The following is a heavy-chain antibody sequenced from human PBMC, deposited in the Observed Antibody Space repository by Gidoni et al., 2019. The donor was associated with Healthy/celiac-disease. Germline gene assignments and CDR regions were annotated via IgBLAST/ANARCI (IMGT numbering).Heavy chain of an antibody. J-gene: IGHJ4*02. D-gene: IGHD3-16*01. Sequence: QLQLQESGPGLVNPSETLSLTCTVSGGSISSSSYYWGWIRQPPGKGLEWIGSIYYSGSTYYNPSLKSRVTISVDTSKNQFSLKLSSVTAADTAVYYCARDSSWGQPGLFDYWGQGTLVTVSS. CDR3: ARDSSWGQPGLFDY. V-gene: IGHV4-39*07. CDR2: IYYSGST. CDR1: GGSISSSSYY.